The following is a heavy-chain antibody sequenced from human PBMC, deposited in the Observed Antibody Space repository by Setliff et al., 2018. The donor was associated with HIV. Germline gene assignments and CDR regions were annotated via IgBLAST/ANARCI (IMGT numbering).Heavy chain of an antibody. CDR3: ARGGSYYKLDY. CDR2: IYHSGTT. V-gene: IGHV4-4*02. Sequence: SETLSLTCAVSGGSISSPTWWSWDRQTPGKGLQMIGEIYHSGTTNYNPSLKSRVTISVDKSKNHFSLNLTSVTAADTAVYYCARGGSYYKLDYWGQGTLVTVSS. CDR1: GGSISSPTW. J-gene: IGHJ4*02. D-gene: IGHD3-10*01.